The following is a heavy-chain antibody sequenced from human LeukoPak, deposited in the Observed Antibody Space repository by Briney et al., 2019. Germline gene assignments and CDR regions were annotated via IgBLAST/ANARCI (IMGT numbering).Heavy chain of an antibody. Sequence: ASVKVSCKASGGTFGSYAITWLRQAPGQGPEWMGGIIPIFGTTNYAQKFRGRVTITADKSTSTANMELSSLRFGDTAVYYCARAGFGNDAFDIWGQGTMVTVSS. CDR2: IIPIFGTT. CDR1: GGTFGSYA. D-gene: IGHD3-3*01. CDR3: ARAGFGNDAFDI. J-gene: IGHJ3*02. V-gene: IGHV1-69*06.